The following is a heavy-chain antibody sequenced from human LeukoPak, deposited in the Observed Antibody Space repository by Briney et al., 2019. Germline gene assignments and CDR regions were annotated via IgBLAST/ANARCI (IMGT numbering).Heavy chain of an antibody. CDR1: GGSISSGGYY. CDR3: ARGAAMVRKNWFDP. J-gene: IGHJ5*02. CDR2: IYYSGST. D-gene: IGHD3-10*01. Sequence: PSETLSLTCTVSGGSISSGGYYWSWIRQHPGKGLEWIGYIYYSGSTYYNPSLKSRVTISVDTSKNQFSLKLSSVTAADTAVYYCARGAAMVRKNWFDPWGQGTLVTVSS. V-gene: IGHV4-31*03.